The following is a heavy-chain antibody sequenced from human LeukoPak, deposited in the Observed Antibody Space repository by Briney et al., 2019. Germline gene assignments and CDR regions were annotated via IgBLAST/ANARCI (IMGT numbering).Heavy chain of an antibody. J-gene: IGHJ6*02. CDR1: GYTFTSYD. V-gene: IGHV1-8*01. CDR2: MNPNSGNT. Sequence: APVKVSCKASGYTFTSYDVNWVRQATGQGLEWMGWMNPNSGNTGYAQKFQGRVTMTRNTSISTAYMELSSLRSEDTAVYYCARGLNSLYYYYGMDVWGQGTTVTVSS. CDR3: ARGLNSLYYYYGMDV. D-gene: IGHD4-11*01.